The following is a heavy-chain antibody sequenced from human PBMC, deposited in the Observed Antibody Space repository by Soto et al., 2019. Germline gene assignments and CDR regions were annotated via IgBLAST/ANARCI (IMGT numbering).Heavy chain of an antibody. CDR2: INVGNGNT. CDR3: GRSEETYNVVLTGMDLYYYYSGMDV. Sequence: RPSVNVSCKASGYKFSSYAIHWVRQAPGQRLEWMGWINVGNGNTKYSQKFHDRVTIIRDTSADTAYMEVSSLRSEDTAVYYCGRSEETYNVVLTGMDLYYYYSGMDVWGQGTTVPVSS. D-gene: IGHD3-9*01. J-gene: IGHJ6*02. V-gene: IGHV1-3*01. CDR1: GYKFSSYA.